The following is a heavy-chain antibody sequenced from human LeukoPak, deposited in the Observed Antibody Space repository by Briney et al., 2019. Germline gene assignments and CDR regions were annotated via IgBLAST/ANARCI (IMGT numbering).Heavy chain of an antibody. CDR2: ISYDGSNK. CDR1: GFTFSSYG. Sequence: PAGSLRLSCAASGFTFSSYGMHWVRQAPGKGLEWVAVISYDGSNKYYADSVKGRFTISRDNSKNTLYLQMNSLRNEDTAVYFCARDKARGSLLGPRTAAPGTFDYWGQGTLVTVSS. J-gene: IGHJ4*02. V-gene: IGHV3-30*03. CDR3: ARDKARGSLLGPRTAAPGTFDY. D-gene: IGHD6-13*01.